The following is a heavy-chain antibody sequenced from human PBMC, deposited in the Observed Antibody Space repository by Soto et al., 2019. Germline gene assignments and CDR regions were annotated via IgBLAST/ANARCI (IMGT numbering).Heavy chain of an antibody. D-gene: IGHD5-18*01. J-gene: IGHJ3*02. CDR2: ISATGGST. Sequence: EVPLLESGGGLVQPGGSLRLSCAESFNSHSMSWVRQAPGKGLEWVSGISATGGSTHYADTVKGRFTISRDNSKNMVYLQITSLRGEDTALYYCAKSWGDTWEQSAFDMWGQGTMVTVSS. V-gene: IGHV3-23*01. CDR3: AKSWGDTWEQSAFDM. CDR1: FNSHS.